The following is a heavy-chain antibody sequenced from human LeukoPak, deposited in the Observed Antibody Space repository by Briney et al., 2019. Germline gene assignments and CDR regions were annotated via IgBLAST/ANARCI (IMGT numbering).Heavy chain of an antibody. D-gene: IGHD6-19*01. CDR1: GFTFSSYS. CDR2: ISSSSTI. Sequence: QPGGSLRLSCAASGFTFSSYSMNWVRQAPGKGLEWVSYISSSSTIYYADSVKGRFTISRDNAKNSLYLQMNSLRAEDTAVYYCARERSSGWFDYWGQGTLVTVSS. V-gene: IGHV3-48*01. J-gene: IGHJ4*02. CDR3: ARERSSGWFDY.